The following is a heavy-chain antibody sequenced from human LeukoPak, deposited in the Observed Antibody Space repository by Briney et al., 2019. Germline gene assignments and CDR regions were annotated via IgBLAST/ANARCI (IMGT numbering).Heavy chain of an antibody. D-gene: IGHD1-26*01. Sequence: ASVKVSCKASGYTFTGYYMHWVRQAPGQGLEWMGWINPNSGGTNYAQKFQGRVTMTRDTSISTGYMELSRLRSDDTAVYYCARDYGGSYYDAFDIWGQGTMVTVSS. V-gene: IGHV1-2*02. CDR1: GYTFTGYY. CDR2: INPNSGGT. J-gene: IGHJ3*02. CDR3: ARDYGGSYYDAFDI.